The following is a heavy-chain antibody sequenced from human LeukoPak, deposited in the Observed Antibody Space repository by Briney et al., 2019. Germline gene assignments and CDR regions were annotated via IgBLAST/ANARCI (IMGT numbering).Heavy chain of an antibody. J-gene: IGHJ4*02. Sequence: PGGSLRLSCAASGFTFSSYWMSWVRQAPGKGLEWVTFIRSDGSNKYYADSVKGRFTISRDNSKNTLYLQMNTLIADDTAVYYCAKDRGGNEILLFDYWGQGTLVTVSS. D-gene: IGHD4-23*01. CDR3: AKDRGGNEILLFDY. V-gene: IGHV3-30*02. CDR2: IRSDGSNK. CDR1: GFTFSSYW.